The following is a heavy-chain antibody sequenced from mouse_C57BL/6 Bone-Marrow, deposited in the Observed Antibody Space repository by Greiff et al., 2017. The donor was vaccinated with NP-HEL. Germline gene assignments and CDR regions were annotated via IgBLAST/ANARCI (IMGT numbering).Heavy chain of an antibody. CDR2: IDPEDGDT. CDR3: TRAYYSNYDLFWFAY. Sequence: VQLQQSGAELVRPGASVKLSCTASGFNIKDYYMHWVKQRPEQGLEWIGRIDPEDGDTEYAPKFQGKATMTADTSSNTAYLQLSSLTSEDTAVYDCTRAYYSNYDLFWFAYWGQGTLVTVSA. J-gene: IGHJ3*01. V-gene: IGHV14-1*01. CDR1: GFNIKDYY. D-gene: IGHD2-5*01.